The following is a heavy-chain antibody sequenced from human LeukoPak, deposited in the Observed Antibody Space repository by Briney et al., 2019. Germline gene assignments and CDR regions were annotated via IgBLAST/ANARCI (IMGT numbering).Heavy chain of an antibody. Sequence: ASVKVSCKASGYTFTNYAMNWVRQAPGQGLEWMGWINTNTGNPTYAQGFTGRFVFSLDTSVSTAYLQISSLKAEDTAVYYCARDSTTTLDGSVSYWAPNFWGQGTLVTVSS. D-gene: IGHD3-10*01. CDR1: GYTFTNYA. J-gene: IGHJ4*02. CDR2: INTNTGNP. V-gene: IGHV7-4-1*02. CDR3: ARDSTTTLDGSVSYWAPNF.